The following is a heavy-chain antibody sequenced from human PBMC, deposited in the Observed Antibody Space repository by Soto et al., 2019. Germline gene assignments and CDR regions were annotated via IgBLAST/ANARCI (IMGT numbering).Heavy chain of an antibody. CDR1: GGSFSGYY. J-gene: IGHJ6*02. V-gene: IGHV4-34*01. CDR3: AREPAYCTNGVCYNYYYYYGMDV. CDR2: INHSGST. D-gene: IGHD2-8*01. Sequence: SETLSLTCAVYGGSFSGYYWSWIRQPPGKGLEWIGEINHSGSTNYNPSLKSRVTISVDTSKSQFSLKLSSVTAADTAVYYCAREPAYCTNGVCYNYYYYYGMDVWGQGTTVTVSS.